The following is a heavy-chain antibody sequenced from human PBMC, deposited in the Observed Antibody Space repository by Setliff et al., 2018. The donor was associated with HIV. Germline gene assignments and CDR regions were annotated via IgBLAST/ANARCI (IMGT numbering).Heavy chain of an antibody. CDR2: IYYSGST. CDR3: ARGAFGSLGY. J-gene: IGHJ4*02. V-gene: IGHV4-59*01. CDR1: GGSISSYY. D-gene: IGHD7-27*01. Sequence: PSETLSLTCTVSGGSISSYYWSWIRQPPGKGLEWIGYIYYSGSTNYNPSLKSRVNISVDTSKNQFSLTLNSVTAADTAVYYCARGAFGSLGYWGQGTLVTVSS.